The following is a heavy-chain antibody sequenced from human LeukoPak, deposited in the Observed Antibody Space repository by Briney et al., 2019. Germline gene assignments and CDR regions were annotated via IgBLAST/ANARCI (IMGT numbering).Heavy chain of an antibody. D-gene: IGHD6-13*01. Sequence: SPNLSCKASAGTFSIYAISWVRQAPGQRLEWMGRMIPLLGIANYAQKFQGRVTITADKSTSTAYMELSSLRSEDTAVYYCARPYRIAAAGTGYYYSGMDVWGQGTTVTVSS. CDR1: AGTFSIYA. CDR2: MIPLLGIA. CDR3: ARPYRIAAAGTGYYYSGMDV. V-gene: IGHV1-69*04. J-gene: IGHJ6*02.